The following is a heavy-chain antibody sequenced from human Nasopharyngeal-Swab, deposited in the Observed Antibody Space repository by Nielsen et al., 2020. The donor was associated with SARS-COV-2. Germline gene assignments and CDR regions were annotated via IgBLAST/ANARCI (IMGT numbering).Heavy chain of an antibody. Sequence: GGSLRLSCAASGFTFSSYWMHWVHQAPGKGLVWVARIKSDGSSTTYADSVKGRFTISRDNAKNTLYLQMNSLRAEDTAVYYCARAYYFDSWGQGTLVTVSS. CDR2: IKSDGSST. J-gene: IGHJ4*02. V-gene: IGHV3-74*01. CDR3: ARAYYFDS. CDR1: GFTFSSYW.